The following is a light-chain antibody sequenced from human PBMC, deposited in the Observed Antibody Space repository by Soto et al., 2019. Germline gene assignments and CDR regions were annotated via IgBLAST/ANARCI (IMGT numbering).Light chain of an antibody. Sequence: DIQLTQSPSFLSASVGDRVTITCRASQGISSYLAWYQQKPGKAPKLLIYAASTLQSGVPSRFSGSGSGTKFTLTISSLQPEDFATYYCQQLNSYRFTFGPGTKVDIK. CDR2: AAS. CDR3: QQLNSYRFT. CDR1: QGISSY. J-gene: IGKJ3*01. V-gene: IGKV1-9*01.